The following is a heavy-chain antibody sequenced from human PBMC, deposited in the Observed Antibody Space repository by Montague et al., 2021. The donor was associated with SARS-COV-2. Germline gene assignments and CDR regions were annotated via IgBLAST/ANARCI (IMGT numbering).Heavy chain of an antibody. CDR3: ARGKRLPGNYYFDY. J-gene: IGHJ4*02. D-gene: IGHD6-25*01. Sequence: SETLSLTCTVSGGSITIYNHYWTWIRQPPGKGLEWIGSIYHSGSTYYNPSLESRVTMSADTSKYQFFLRVTSVTAADTAVYYCARGKRLPGNYYFDYWGQGFLVTVSS. V-gene: IGHV4-39*02. CDR2: IYHSGST. CDR1: GGSITIYNHY.